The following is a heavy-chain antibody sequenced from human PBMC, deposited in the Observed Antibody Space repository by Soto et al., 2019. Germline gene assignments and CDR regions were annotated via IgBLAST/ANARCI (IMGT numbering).Heavy chain of an antibody. Sequence: ASVKVYCNASGYTFTSYGISWVRQAPGQGLEWMGVINPSGGSTSYAQNFQGRVTMTRDTSTSTVYMELSSLRSEDTAVYYCVRESTPTRWFDPWGQGTLVTVSS. V-gene: IGHV1-46*03. D-gene: IGHD2-2*01. CDR1: GYTFTSYG. CDR2: INPSGGST. CDR3: VRESTPTRWFDP. J-gene: IGHJ5*02.